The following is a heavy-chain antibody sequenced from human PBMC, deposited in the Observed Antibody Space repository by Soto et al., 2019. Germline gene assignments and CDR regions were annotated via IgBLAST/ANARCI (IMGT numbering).Heavy chain of an antibody. Sequence: QVPLVQSGAEVKKPGASVKVSCKTSGYTFNNYEIHWVRQAPGQGLQWMGRMNPNSVNTDYAQKFQGRMSLTWNTFISTGFLGLIALRPEGTAGYCCVRRQGIVFRPPRGMDVWGQGTTVIVSS. D-gene: IGHD2-15*01. V-gene: IGHV1-8*01. CDR1: GYTFNNYE. J-gene: IGHJ6*02. CDR3: VRRQGIVFRPPRGMDV. CDR2: MNPNSVNT.